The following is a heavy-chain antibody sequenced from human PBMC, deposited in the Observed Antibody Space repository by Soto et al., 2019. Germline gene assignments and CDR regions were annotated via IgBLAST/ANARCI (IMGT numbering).Heavy chain of an antibody. J-gene: IGHJ3*02. CDR3: ARAWYYYDSSGYPDAFDI. CDR2: ISAYNGNT. D-gene: IGHD3-22*01. V-gene: IGHV1-18*01. Sequence: ASVKVSCKASGYTFTSYGISWVRQAPGQGLEWMGWISAYNGNTNYAQKLQGRVTMTTDTSTSTAYMELRSLRSDDTAVYYCARAWYYYDSSGYPDAFDIWGQGTMVTV. CDR1: GYTFTSYG.